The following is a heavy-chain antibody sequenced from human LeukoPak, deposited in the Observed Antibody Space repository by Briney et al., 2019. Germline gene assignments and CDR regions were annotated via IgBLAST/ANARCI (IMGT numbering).Heavy chain of an antibody. V-gene: IGHV4-59*08. CDR3: ARLVDARLRAVADV. D-gene: IGHD3-10*01. CDR2: IYHTGST. CDR1: GGPFGSHY. Sequence: SETLSLTCSVSGGPFGSHYWSWIRQVPGKGLEWIGYIYHTGSTSCNPSLRSRVLISLDTSKNQFSLKLTSVTAADTAVYYCARLVDARLRAVADVWGQGTTVTVSS. J-gene: IGHJ6*02.